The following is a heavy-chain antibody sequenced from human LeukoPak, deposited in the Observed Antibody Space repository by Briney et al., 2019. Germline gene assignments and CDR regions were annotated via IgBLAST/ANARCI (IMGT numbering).Heavy chain of an antibody. CDR2: IIPIFGTA. D-gene: IGHD5-12*01. CDR3: TRDLVSGYDTGTFDY. CDR1: GGTFSSYA. V-gene: IGHV1-69*13. J-gene: IGHJ4*02. Sequence: SVKVSCKASGGTFSSYAISWVRQAPGQGLEWMGGIIPIFGTANYAQKFQGRVPITADESTSTAYMELSSLRSEDTAVYYCTRDLVSGYDTGTFDYWGQGTLVTVSS.